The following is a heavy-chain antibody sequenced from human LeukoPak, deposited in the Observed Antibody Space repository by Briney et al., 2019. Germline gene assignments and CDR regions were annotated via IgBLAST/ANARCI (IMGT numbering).Heavy chain of an antibody. Sequence: PGGSLRLSCAASGFTFSMYAMSWVRQAPGKGLERVSVISGSGGSTNYADSVKGRFTISRDNSKNTLYLQINSLRAEDTAVYYCAKGVYYDSRGWFDPWGQGTLVTVSS. V-gene: IGHV3-23*01. J-gene: IGHJ5*02. CDR3: AKGVYYDSRGWFDP. CDR2: ISGSGGST. CDR1: GFTFSMYA. D-gene: IGHD3-22*01.